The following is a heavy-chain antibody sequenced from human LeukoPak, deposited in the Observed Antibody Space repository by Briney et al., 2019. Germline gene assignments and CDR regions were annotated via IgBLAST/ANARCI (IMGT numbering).Heavy chain of an antibody. CDR3: AKHLEMYSESRYWFDP. J-gene: IGHJ5*02. CDR1: GGSIKNYY. Sequence: SETLSLTCTVSGGSIKNYYWSWIRQPPGKGLEWIGYIYYGGSTNYNPSLKGRVTISVGTSKNQLSLKVSFVTGTDKAVYYCAKHLEMYSESRYWFDPWRQGPLVTVSS. CDR2: IYYGGST. V-gene: IGHV4-59*08. D-gene: IGHD4-11*01.